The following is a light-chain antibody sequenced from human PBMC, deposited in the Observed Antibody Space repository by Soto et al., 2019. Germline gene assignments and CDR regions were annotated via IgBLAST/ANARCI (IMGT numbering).Light chain of an antibody. V-gene: IGKV3-15*01. CDR1: QSIRSER. Sequence: EIVLTQSPDTLSLSPGERATLSCRASQSIRSERLAWYHQKPGQAPRLLVYGASTRATGIPARFSGSGAGTDFTLTITSLQSEDFGVYFCKQYKDWPTTVGQGTKVDIK. CDR2: GAS. CDR3: KQYKDWPTT. J-gene: IGKJ1*01.